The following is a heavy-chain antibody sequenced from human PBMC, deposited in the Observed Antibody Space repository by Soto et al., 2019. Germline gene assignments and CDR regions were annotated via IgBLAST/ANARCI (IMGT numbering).Heavy chain of an antibody. J-gene: IGHJ1*01. CDR3: ARVWYYYDSSGYLWEAEYFQH. V-gene: IGHV1-69*02. D-gene: IGHD3-22*01. CDR2: IIPILGIA. CDR1: GGTFCSYT. Sequence: GASVKVSCKASGGTFCSYTISWVRRAPGQGLEWMGRIIPILGIANYAQKFQGRVTITADKSTSTAYMELSSLRSEDTAVYYCARVWYYYDSSGYLWEAEYFQHWGQGTLVTVSS.